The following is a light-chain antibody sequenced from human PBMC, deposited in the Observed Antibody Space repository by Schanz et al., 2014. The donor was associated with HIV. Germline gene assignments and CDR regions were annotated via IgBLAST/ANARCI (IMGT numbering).Light chain of an antibody. J-gene: IGKJ1*01. CDR1: QSVTSRY. CDR3: QQYGNAPRT. CDR2: DAS. V-gene: IGKV3-20*01. Sequence: EIVLTQSPGTLSLSPGERATLSCRASQSVTSRYLAWYKQKHGQAPRLLILDASIRPTGIPDRFSDSGSGTHFTLAISRLEPEDFAGYYFQQYGNAPRTFGQGTKVQV.